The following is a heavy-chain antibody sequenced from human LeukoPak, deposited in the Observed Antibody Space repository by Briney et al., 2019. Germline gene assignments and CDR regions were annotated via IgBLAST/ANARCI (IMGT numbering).Heavy chain of an antibody. CDR2: ITKDGSEK. CDR1: GFTFSIYW. J-gene: IGHJ4*02. Sequence: GGSLRLSCAASGFTFSIYWMSWVRPAPGKGLEWVANITKDGSEKYYVDSVKGRFTISRDNAKTSLYLQMNSLRAEDTAVYYCARDLSGVTGYTYGRGIDYWGQGTLVTVSS. V-gene: IGHV3-7*01. CDR3: ARDLSGVTGYTYGRGIDY. D-gene: IGHD5-18*01.